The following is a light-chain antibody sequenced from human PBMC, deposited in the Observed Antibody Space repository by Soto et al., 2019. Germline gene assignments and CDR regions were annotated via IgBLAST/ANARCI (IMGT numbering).Light chain of an antibody. V-gene: IGKV3-20*01. CDR1: QSVSGY. Sequence: EIVMTQSPGTVSVFPGETVTLSCRASQSVSGYLDWFHQKPGQAPRLLIYGASTRATGIPDRFSGSGSGTDFTLTISRLEPEDSAVYYCQQYGSSPTWTFGQGTKVDIK. CDR3: QQYGSSPTWT. J-gene: IGKJ1*01. CDR2: GAS.